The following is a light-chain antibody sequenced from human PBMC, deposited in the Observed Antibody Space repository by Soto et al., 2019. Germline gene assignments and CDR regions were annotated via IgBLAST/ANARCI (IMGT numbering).Light chain of an antibody. CDR1: QNISNY. V-gene: IGKV3-11*01. CDR2: DVS. J-gene: IGKJ1*01. CDR3: QQRSNWPRT. Sequence: IVFTQSPATLSLSTGKRATLSCKASQNISNYLIWYQQKPCQAPRLLIYDVSNRAAGIPARFSGSGSGTDFTLTISSLEPEDFAVYYCQQRSNWPRTFGQGTKVDIK.